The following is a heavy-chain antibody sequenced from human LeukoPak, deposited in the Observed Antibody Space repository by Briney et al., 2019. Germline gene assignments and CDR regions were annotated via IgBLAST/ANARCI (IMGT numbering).Heavy chain of an antibody. D-gene: IGHD3-10*01. CDR2: IDPSDSYT. V-gene: IGHV5-10-1*01. J-gene: IGHJ4*02. CDR1: GYSFSSYW. CDR3: ARHTICDY. Sequence: GKSLRISCKGSGYSFSSYWINWVRQMPGKGLEWMGRIDPSDSYTNYNPSFQGHVTISADKSISTAYLQWSSLMASDTAMYYCARHTICDYWGQGTQVTVAS.